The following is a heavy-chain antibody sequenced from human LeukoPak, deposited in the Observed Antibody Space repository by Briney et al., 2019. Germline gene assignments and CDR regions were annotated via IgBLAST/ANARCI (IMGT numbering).Heavy chain of an antibody. Sequence: GGSLRLSCAASGFTFSNYAMSWVRQAPGKGLEWVSVIGNSGGSTYHADSVKGRFSISRDNSKNTLYLQMNSLRAEDAAVYYYSKVNPDSSGCYSPFDYWGQGTLVTVSS. J-gene: IGHJ4*02. V-gene: IGHV3-23*01. CDR3: SKVNPDSSGCYSPFDY. CDR1: GFTFSNYA. D-gene: IGHD3-22*01. CDR2: IGNSGGST.